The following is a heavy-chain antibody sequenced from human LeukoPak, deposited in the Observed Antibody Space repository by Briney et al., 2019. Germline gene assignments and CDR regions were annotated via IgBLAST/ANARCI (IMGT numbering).Heavy chain of an antibody. CDR1: GGSFSGHY. CDR2: INDSGST. V-gene: IGHV4-34*01. Sequence: SETLSLTCAVYGGSFSGHYWTWIRQHPGKGLEWIGEINDSGSTNHNPSLKGRVTISVDTSKNQFSLKLSSVTAADTAVYYCVRGRQGHYWGQGTLVTVSS. CDR3: VRGRQGHY. J-gene: IGHJ4*02.